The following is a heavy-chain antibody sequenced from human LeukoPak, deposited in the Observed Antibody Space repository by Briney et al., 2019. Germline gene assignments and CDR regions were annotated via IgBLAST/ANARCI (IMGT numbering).Heavy chain of an antibody. CDR2: IYYSGST. CDR3: ARFYRSSRFGELFSLYYYYGMGV. CDR1: GGSISSGGYY. V-gene: IGHV4-31*03. Sequence: PSQTLSLTCIVSGGSISSGGYYWSWIRQHPGKGLEWIGYIYYSGSTYYNPSLKSRVTISVDTSKNQFSLKLSSVTAADTAVYYCARFYRSSRFGELFSLYYYYGMGVCGQGTTVTVSS. J-gene: IGHJ6*02. D-gene: IGHD3-10*01.